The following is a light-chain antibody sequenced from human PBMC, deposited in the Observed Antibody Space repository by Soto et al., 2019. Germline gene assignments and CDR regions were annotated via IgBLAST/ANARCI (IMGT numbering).Light chain of an antibody. CDR1: QFLSSY. Sequence: EVVLTQSPATLSLSPWEGATLSCRASQFLSSYLAWYQQKPGQPPRLLIYDTSNRATGIPARFSGSRSGTDFTLTISSLEPEDFGVYFCHQRNKFGQGTRLE. CDR3: HQRNK. J-gene: IGKJ5*01. V-gene: IGKV3-11*01. CDR2: DTS.